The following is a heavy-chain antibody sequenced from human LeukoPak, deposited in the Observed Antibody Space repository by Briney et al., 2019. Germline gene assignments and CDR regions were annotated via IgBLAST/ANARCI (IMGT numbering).Heavy chain of an antibody. CDR3: ARSGYSYGYDY. CDR1: GDSLSGYY. D-gene: IGHD5-18*01. Sequence: PSETLSLTCGVYGDSLSGYYWSWIRRPPGKGLEWLGEVSHTGSTNDNPSLKSRVTISIDTSKNQFSLNLSSVTAADTAVYFCARSGYSYGYDYWGQGTLVTVSS. J-gene: IGHJ4*02. CDR2: VSHTGST. V-gene: IGHV4-34*01.